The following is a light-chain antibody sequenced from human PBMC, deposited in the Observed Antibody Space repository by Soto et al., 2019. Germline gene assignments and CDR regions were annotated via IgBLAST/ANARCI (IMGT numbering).Light chain of an antibody. CDR1: QSISTY. CDR3: QQTYSTSIT. Sequence: DIQMTQSPSSLSASVGDRVTISCRASQSISTYLNWYQHKPGKAPRLLIYAASNLQSGVPSRFSGSGSGTDFTLTISSLHPEDFATYYCQQTYSTSITFGQGTRLEIK. J-gene: IGKJ5*01. V-gene: IGKV1-39*01. CDR2: AAS.